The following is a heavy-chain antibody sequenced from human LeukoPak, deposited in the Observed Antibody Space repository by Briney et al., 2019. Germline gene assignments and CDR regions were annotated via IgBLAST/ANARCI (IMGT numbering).Heavy chain of an antibody. V-gene: IGHV3-30*18. CDR1: GFTFSSYG. CDR3: AKESTVTLTTGTYTFIGDY. Sequence: PGRSLRLSCAASGFTFSSYGMHWVRQAPGKGLEWVAVISYDGSNKYYADSVKGRFTISRDNSKNTLYLQMNSLRAGDTAVYYCAKESTVTLTTGTYTFIGDYWGQGTLVTVSS. CDR2: ISYDGSNK. D-gene: IGHD4-17*01. J-gene: IGHJ4*02.